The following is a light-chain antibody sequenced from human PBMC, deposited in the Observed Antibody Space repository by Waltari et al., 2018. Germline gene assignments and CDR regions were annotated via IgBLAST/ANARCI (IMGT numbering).Light chain of an antibody. J-gene: IGLJ1*01. V-gene: IGLV2-14*03. CDR3: ASYTATDTYV. CDR1: NRDIGLYDY. Sequence: ALTQPASMSGYPGQSITISCTGTNRDIGLYDYVPGYQQHPGKTPKLIISDASKRPSGVPARFSGSVSGYTASLTISGLQAEDEADYYCASYTATDTYVFGSGTTVIVL. CDR2: DAS.